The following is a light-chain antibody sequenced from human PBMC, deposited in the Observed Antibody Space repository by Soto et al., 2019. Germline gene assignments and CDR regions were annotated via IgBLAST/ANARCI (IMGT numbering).Light chain of an antibody. CDR3: QQYETYLKT. CDR1: QSINKW. CDR2: DAS. V-gene: IGKV1-5*01. J-gene: IGKJ1*01. Sequence: DIQMTQSPSTLSAFVGDRVTITCRASQSINKWLAWYQQKPGKAPKILIYDASSMESGVPSRFSGSGSGTGFTLTISRVQPEDFATYYCQQYETYLKTFGQGTKVDIK.